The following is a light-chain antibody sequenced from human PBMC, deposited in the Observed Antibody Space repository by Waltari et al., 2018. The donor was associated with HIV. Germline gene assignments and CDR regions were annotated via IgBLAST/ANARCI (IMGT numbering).Light chain of an antibody. V-gene: IGKV3-11*01. CDR1: QSVSSY. CDR2: DAS. CDR3: QQRSNWPPLT. J-gene: IGKJ4*01. Sequence: IVLPQSRAPLSLSPGERATPSCRPSQSVSSYLAWYQQKPGQAPRLLIYDASNRATGIPARFSGSGSGTDFTLTISSLEPEDFAVYYCQQRSNWPPLTFGGGTKVEIK.